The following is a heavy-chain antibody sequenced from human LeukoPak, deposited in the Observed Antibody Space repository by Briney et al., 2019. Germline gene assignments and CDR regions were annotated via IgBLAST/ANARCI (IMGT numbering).Heavy chain of an antibody. CDR2: IYYSGST. Sequence: PSETLSLTCTVSGGSISSSSYYWGWIRQPPGKGLEWIGSIYYSGSTYYNPSLKSRVTISVDTSKNQFSLKLSSVTAADTAVYYCARDRGRSIVYSNYEGAFDIRGQGTMVTVSS. CDR1: GGSISSSSYY. V-gene: IGHV4-39*07. CDR3: ARDRGRSIVYSNYEGAFDI. D-gene: IGHD4-11*01. J-gene: IGHJ3*02.